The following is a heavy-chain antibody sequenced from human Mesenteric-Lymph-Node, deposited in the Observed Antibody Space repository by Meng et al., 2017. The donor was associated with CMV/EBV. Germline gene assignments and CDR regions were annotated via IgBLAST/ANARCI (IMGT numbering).Heavy chain of an antibody. D-gene: IGHD6-6*01. CDR2: ISYSRCT. CDR3: ARHTSSARPNFDF. Sequence: SEPLSLTCSVSGGSITTTNYYWGWIRQPPGKGLEWIWTISYSRCTSYNPSLKSRRTISVDTSKHHISLKLRSVTATDTAVYYCARHTSSARPNFDFWGPGTLVTVSS. CDR1: GGSITTTNYY. J-gene: IGHJ4*02. V-gene: IGHV4-39*01.